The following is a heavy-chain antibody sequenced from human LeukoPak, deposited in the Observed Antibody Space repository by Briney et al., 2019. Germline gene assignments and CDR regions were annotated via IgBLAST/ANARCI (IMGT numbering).Heavy chain of an antibody. V-gene: IGHV4-59*01. CDR1: GGSISSYY. CDR2: IYYSGST. CDR3: ASDGGSSSYDFDY. J-gene: IGHJ4*02. Sequence: PSETLSLTCTVSGGSISSYYWSWIRQPPGKGLEWIGYIYYSGSTNYNPSLKSRVTISVDTSKNQFSLKLSSVTAADTAVYYCASDGGSSSYDFDYWGQGTLVTVSS. D-gene: IGHD6-6*01.